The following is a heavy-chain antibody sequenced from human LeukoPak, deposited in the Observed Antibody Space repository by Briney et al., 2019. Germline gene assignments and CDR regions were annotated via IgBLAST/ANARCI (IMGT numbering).Heavy chain of an antibody. Sequence: SETLSLTCAVYGGSFSGYYWSWIRQPPGKGLEWIGEINHSGSANYNPSLKSRITISVDTSKNQFSLKLSSVTAADTAVYYCSLTYYDFWSGYPYDAFDIWGQGTMVTVSS. CDR1: GGSFSGYY. V-gene: IGHV4-34*01. CDR3: SLTYYDFWSGYPYDAFDI. J-gene: IGHJ3*02. D-gene: IGHD3-3*01. CDR2: INHSGSA.